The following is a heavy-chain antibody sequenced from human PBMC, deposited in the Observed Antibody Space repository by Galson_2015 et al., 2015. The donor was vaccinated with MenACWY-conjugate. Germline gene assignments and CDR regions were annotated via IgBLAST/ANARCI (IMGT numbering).Heavy chain of an antibody. J-gene: IGHJ4*02. CDR3: ARGGSSWRVGFYSDY. D-gene: IGHD6-13*01. Sequence: ETLSLTCTVSGGSISGYYWGWMRQPPGKGLEWIGYIYYSGFTNYNPSLKSRVTMSVDTSKNQFTLNLSSVTAADTAVYYCARGGSSWRVGFYSDYWGQGTLVTVSS. CDR2: IYYSGFT. V-gene: IGHV4-59*01. CDR1: GGSISGYY.